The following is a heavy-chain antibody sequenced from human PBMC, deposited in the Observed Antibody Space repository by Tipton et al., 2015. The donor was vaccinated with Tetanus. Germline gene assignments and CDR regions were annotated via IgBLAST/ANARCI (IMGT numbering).Heavy chain of an antibody. CDR1: GGSISSGGYY. D-gene: IGHD3-3*01. CDR2: IYYSGST. V-gene: IGHV4-31*03. J-gene: IGHJ4*02. Sequence: TLSLTCTVSGGSISSGGYYWSWIRQHPGKGLEWIGYIYYSGSTYYNPSLKSRVTISVDTSKNQFSLKLSSVTAADTAVYYCARAPGGGITIFGVVPPPFFDYWGQGTLVTVSS. CDR3: ARAPGGGITIFGVVPPPFFDY.